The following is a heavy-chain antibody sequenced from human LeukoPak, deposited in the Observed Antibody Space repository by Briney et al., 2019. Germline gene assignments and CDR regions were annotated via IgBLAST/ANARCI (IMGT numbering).Heavy chain of an antibody. Sequence: PGGSLRLSCAASGFTFSSYAMHWVRQAPGKGLEWVAVISYDGSNKYYADSVKGRFTISRDNSKNTLYLQMNSLRAEDTAVYYCARDPYYDFWIGYWESYDYYYIDVWGKGTTVTVSS. D-gene: IGHD3-3*01. V-gene: IGHV3-30*04. CDR1: GFTFSSYA. CDR2: ISYDGSNK. J-gene: IGHJ6*03. CDR3: ARDPYYDFWIGYWESYDYYYIDV.